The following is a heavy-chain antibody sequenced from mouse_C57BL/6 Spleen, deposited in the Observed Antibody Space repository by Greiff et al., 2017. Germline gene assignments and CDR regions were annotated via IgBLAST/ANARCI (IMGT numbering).Heavy chain of an antibody. CDR1: GFNIKNTY. V-gene: IGHV14-3*01. Sequence: VQLKESVAELVRPGASVKLSCTASGFNIKNTYMHWVKQRPEQGLEWIGRIDPANGNTKYAPKFQGKATITADTSSNTAYLQLSSLTSEDTAIYYCARVSGWTYYSNYDDYWGQGTTLTVSS. CDR2: IDPANGNT. D-gene: IGHD2-5*01. J-gene: IGHJ2*01. CDR3: ARVSGWTYYSNYDDY.